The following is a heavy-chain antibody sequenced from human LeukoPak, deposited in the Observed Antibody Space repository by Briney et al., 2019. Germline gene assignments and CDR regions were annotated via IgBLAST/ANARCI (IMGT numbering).Heavy chain of an antibody. V-gene: IGHV4-4*07. CDR3: ARDPTPPYCSSTSCYTASGC. CDR2: IYTSGST. Sequence: SETLSLTCTVSGGSISSYYWSWIRQPAGKGLEWIGRIYTSGSTSYSPSLKSRVTMSVDTSKNQFSLKLSSVTAADTAVYYCARDPTPPYCSSTSCYTASGCWGQGTLVTVSS. J-gene: IGHJ4*02. D-gene: IGHD2-2*02. CDR1: GGSISSYY.